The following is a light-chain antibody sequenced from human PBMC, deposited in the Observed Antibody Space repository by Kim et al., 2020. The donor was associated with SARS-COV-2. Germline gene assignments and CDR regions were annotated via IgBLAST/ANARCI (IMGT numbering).Light chain of an antibody. V-gene: IGLV3-1*01. CDR3: QAWDSSTGV. CDR1: KLGNKY. J-gene: IGLJ2*01. CDR2: QDS. Sequence: VSPGQTASITCSGDKLGNKYACWYQQKPGQSPVLVIYQDSKRPSGIPERFSGSNSGNTATLTISGTQAMDEADYYCQAWDSSTGVFGGGTQLTVL.